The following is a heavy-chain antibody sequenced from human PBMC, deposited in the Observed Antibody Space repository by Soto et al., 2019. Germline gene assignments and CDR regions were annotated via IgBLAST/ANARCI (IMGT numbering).Heavy chain of an antibody. J-gene: IGHJ4*02. V-gene: IGHV4-30-4*01. CDR2: IYYSGST. CDR1: GGSLSSGGFY. Sequence: SGTLSLTCTFSGGSLSSGGFYWGLIRQPPGKGLEWIGYIYYSGSTYYNPSLKSRVTISVDTSKNQFSLKLSSVTAEDTAVYYCASYYDSSGTAYYFDYWGQGTLVTVSS. D-gene: IGHD3-22*01. CDR3: ASYYDSSGTAYYFDY.